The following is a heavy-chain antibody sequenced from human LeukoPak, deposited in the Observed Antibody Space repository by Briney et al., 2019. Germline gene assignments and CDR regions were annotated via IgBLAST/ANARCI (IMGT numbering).Heavy chain of an antibody. CDR1: GFTFSTYW. J-gene: IGHJ4*02. CDR2: IKSDGSQT. V-gene: IGHV3-7*05. D-gene: IGHD6-19*01. Sequence: GGSLRLSCEASGFTFSTYWLSWVRQVPGKGLEWVANIKSDGSQTYYVDSVKGRFTVSRDNTRKSLSLQMSSLRSEDTALYYCARESETSGWYDYWGQGTLVTVSS. CDR3: ARESETSGWYDY.